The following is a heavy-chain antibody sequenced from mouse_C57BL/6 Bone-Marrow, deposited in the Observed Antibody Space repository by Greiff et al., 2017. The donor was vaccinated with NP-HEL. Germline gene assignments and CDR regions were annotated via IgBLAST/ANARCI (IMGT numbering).Heavy chain of an antibody. CDR1: GFTFSDYG. J-gene: IGHJ4*01. V-gene: IGHV5-15*01. CDR2: ISNLAYSI. D-gene: IGHD3-3*01. CDR3: ARGGRGEAMDY. Sequence: VQLKESGGGLVQPGGSLKLSCAASGFTFSDYGMAWVRQAPRKGPEWVAFISNLAYSIYYADTVTGRFTISRENAKNTLYLEMSSLRSEDTAMYYCARGGRGEAMDYWGQGTSVTVSS.